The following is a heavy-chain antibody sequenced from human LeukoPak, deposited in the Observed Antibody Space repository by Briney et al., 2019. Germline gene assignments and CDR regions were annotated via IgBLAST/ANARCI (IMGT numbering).Heavy chain of an antibody. CDR3: AIINHPDGRVY. D-gene: IGHD5-24*01. CDR2: ICPRDSHT. Sequence: GASLQISCKGSGSIFTTYCIGWVRQLPGKGLEWMGVICPRDSHTRYSPSFQGQVTISADKSITTAYLQWSSLKASDTGMYYCAIINHPDGRVYWGQGTLVTVSS. J-gene: IGHJ4*02. CDR1: GSIFTTYC. V-gene: IGHV5-51*01.